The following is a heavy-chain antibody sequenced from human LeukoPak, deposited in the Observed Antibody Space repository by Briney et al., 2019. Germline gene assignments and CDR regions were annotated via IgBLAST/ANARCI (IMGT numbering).Heavy chain of an antibody. CDR1: GYTFTSYY. CDR2: INPSGGST. J-gene: IGHJ4*02. CDR3: ANSIAVAGTAYDY. Sequence: ASVKVSCKASGYTFTSYYMHWVRQAPGQGLEWMGIINPSGGSTSYAQKFQGRVTMTRDMSTSTVYMELSSLRSEDTAVYYCANSIAVAGTAYDYWGQGTLVTVSS. V-gene: IGHV1-46*01. D-gene: IGHD6-19*01.